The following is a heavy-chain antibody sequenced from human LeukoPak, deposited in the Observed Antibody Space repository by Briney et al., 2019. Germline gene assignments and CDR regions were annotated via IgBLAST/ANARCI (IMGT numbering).Heavy chain of an antibody. J-gene: IGHJ6*03. D-gene: IGHD2-2*01. CDR3: AKEDDQRSLYYYYYYMDV. CDR1: GFTFSSYA. CDR2: LSGSGGST. Sequence: GGSLRLSCAASGFTFSSYAMSWVRQAPGKGLEWVSPLSGSGGSTYYADSVKGRFTISRDNSKNTLYLQMNSLRAEDTAVYYCAKEDDQRSLYYYYYYMDVWGKGTTVTVSS. V-gene: IGHV3-23*01.